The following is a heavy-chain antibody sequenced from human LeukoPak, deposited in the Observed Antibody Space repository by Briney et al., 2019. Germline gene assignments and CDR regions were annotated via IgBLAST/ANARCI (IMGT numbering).Heavy chain of an antibody. CDR1: GGSISSYY. CDR3: ARARTPDIVVVPAAPFDY. V-gene: IGHV4-34*01. Sequence: TSETLSLTCTVSGGSISSYYWSWIRQPPGKGLEWIGEINHSGSTNYNPSLKSRVTISVDTSKNQFSLKLSSVTAADTAVYYCARARTPDIVVVPAAPFDYWGQGTLVTVSS. CDR2: INHSGST. D-gene: IGHD2-2*01. J-gene: IGHJ4*02.